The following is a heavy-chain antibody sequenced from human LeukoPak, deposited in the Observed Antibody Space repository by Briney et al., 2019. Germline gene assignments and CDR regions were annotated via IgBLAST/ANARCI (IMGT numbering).Heavy chain of an antibody. D-gene: IGHD3-10*01. CDR3: ARDSLDYGSGSYSY. J-gene: IGHJ4*02. V-gene: IGHV4-59*12. CDR2: IYYSGST. Sequence: SETLSLTCTVSGGSIGSYYWSWIRQPPGKGLEWIGYIYYSGSTNYNPSLKSRVTISVDTSKNQFSLKLSSVTAADTAVYYCARDSLDYGSGSYSYWGQGTLVTVSS. CDR1: GGSIGSYY.